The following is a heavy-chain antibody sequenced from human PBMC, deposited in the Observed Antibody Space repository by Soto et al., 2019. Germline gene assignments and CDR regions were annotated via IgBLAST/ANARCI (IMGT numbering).Heavy chain of an antibody. Sequence: QVQLVQSGDEVKKPGASVKVSCKASGYIFVNYGIAWVRQAPGQGLEWMGRISPYTGNTHSATKVQARLTMTTDTSTSTAYMDLGSLTSDDTAVYYCVMVDNYVTPTPQDVWGQGTTVTVSS. V-gene: IGHV1-18*01. CDR3: VMVDNYVTPTPQDV. D-gene: IGHD3-16*01. J-gene: IGHJ6*02. CDR1: GYIFVNYG. CDR2: ISPYTGNT.